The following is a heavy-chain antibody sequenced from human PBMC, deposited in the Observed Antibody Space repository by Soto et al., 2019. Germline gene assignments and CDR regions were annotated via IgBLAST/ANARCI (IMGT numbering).Heavy chain of an antibody. CDR2: TYYASKWYA. CDR1: GDSVSTNSAA. V-gene: IGHV6-1*01. Sequence: PSQTLSLTGVISGDSVSTNSAAWNWIRQSPSGGLEWLGRTYYASKWYADYAVSVKNRLAINPDTSKNQFSLQLNSVTPEDTAVYYCAKSPPKGYYFDYWGQGTLVTVSS. J-gene: IGHJ4*02. CDR3: AKSPPKGYYFDY.